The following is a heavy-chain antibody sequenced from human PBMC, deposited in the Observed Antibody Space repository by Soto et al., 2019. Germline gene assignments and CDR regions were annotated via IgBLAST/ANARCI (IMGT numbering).Heavy chain of an antibody. Sequence: TSETLSLTCIVSGGSISNYYWSWIRQPPGKGLEWIGYIYYSGSTNYNPSLQSRVTISVDTSKNQFSLKLSSVTAADTAVYYCAREGRSWYGSIWDYWGQGTLVTVS. D-gene: IGHD6-13*01. CDR1: GGSISNYY. J-gene: IGHJ4*02. V-gene: IGHV4-59*12. CDR3: AREGRSWYGSIWDY. CDR2: IYYSGST.